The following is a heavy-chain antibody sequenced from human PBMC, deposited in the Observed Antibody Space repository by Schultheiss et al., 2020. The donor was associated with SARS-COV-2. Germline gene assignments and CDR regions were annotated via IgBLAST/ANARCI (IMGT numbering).Heavy chain of an antibody. D-gene: IGHD4-17*01. CDR2: IYYSGST. CDR1: GGSISSYY. V-gene: IGHV4-39*01. CDR3: ASSPITTVTNYFDY. Sequence: SETLSLTCTVSGGSISSYYWGWIRQPPGKGLEWIGSIYYSGSTYYNPSLKSRVTISVDTSKNQFSLKLSSVTAADTAVYYCASSPITTVTNYFDYWGQGTLVTVSS. J-gene: IGHJ4*02.